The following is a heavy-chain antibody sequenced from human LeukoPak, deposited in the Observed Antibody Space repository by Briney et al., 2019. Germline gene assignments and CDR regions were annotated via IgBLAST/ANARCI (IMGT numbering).Heavy chain of an antibody. J-gene: IGHJ3*02. CDR1: GFTFSSSA. CDR2: ISGRGSGGTT. CDR3: ATKVVTDAFDI. Sequence: VQPGGSLRLSCAASGFTFSSSAMSWVRQAPGKGLEWVSNISGRGSGGTTYYADSVKGRFTISRDSSKNTLFLQMNSLRAEDTAVYYCATKVVTDAFDIWGQGTMVTVSS. D-gene: IGHD3-22*01. V-gene: IGHV3-23*01.